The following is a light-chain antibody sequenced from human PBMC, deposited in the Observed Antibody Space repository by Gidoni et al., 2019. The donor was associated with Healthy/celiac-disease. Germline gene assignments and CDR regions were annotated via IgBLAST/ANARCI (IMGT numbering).Light chain of an antibody. J-gene: IGKJ1*01. CDR3: QQYNNWPPWT. CDR2: GAS. CDR1: QSVSSN. Sequence: EIVMTQYPATLSVSPGERATLSCRASQSVSSNLAGYQQKPGQAPRLLIYGASTRATGSPARFSGSGSWTEFTLTISSLQSEDFAVYYCQQYNNWPPWTFGQGTKVEIK. V-gene: IGKV3-15*01.